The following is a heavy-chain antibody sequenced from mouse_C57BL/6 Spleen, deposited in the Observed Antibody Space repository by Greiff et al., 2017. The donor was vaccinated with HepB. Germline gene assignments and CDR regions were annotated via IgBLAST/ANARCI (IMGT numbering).Heavy chain of an antibody. J-gene: IGHJ1*03. D-gene: IGHD2-4*01. CDR2: IDPETGGT. CDR3: TRTYDYNVHWYFDV. CDR1: GYTFTDYE. Sequence: VQRVESGAELVRPGASVTLSCKASGYTFTDYEMHWVKQTPVHGLEWIGAIDPETGGTAYNQKFKGKAILTADKSSSTAYMELRSLTSEDSAVYYCTRTYDYNVHWYFDVWGTGTTVTVSS. V-gene: IGHV1-15*01.